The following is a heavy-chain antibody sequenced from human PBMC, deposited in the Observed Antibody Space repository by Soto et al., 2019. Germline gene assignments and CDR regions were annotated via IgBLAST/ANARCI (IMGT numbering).Heavy chain of an antibody. CDR3: ARAEGGYCSSTSCPGYYYGMDV. D-gene: IGHD2-2*01. V-gene: IGHV1-69*01. CDR2: IIPIFGTA. J-gene: IGHJ6*02. Sequence: QVQLVQSGAEVKKPGSSVKVSCKASGGTFSSYAISWVRQAPGQGLEWMGWIIPIFGTANYAQKFQGRGTITADESTSTAYMELSSLRSEDTAVYYCARAEGGYCSSTSCPGYYYGMDVWGQGTTVTVSS. CDR1: GGTFSSYA.